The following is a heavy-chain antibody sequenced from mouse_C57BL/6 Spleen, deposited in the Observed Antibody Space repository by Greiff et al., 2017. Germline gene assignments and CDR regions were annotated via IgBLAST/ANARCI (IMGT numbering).Heavy chain of an antibody. CDR2: IDPEDGET. CDR1: GFNIKDYY. Sequence: VQLQQSGAELVKPGASVKLSCTASGFNIKDYYMHWVKQRPEQGLEWIGRIDPEDGETKYAPKFPGKATITADTSSNTAYLQLSSLTSADTAVYYCAKCYGSGFFDYGGQGTTLTVSS. CDR3: AKCYGSGFFDY. D-gene: IGHD1-1*01. V-gene: IGHV14-2*01. J-gene: IGHJ2*01.